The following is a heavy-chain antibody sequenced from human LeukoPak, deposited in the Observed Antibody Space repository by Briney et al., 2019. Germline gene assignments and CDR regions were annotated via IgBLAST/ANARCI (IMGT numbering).Heavy chain of an antibody. CDR3: TTLYDYGDYYFDF. CDR1: GFTLSNAW. Sequence: PGGSLRLSCAASGFTLSNAWMSWVRQAPGKGLEWVGRIKRKTDGGTTDYAAPVKGRFTISRDDSKNTLYLQMNSLKTEDTAVYYCTTLYDYGDYYFDFWGQGTLVTVSS. D-gene: IGHD4-17*01. V-gene: IGHV3-15*01. J-gene: IGHJ4*02. CDR2: IKRKTDGGTT.